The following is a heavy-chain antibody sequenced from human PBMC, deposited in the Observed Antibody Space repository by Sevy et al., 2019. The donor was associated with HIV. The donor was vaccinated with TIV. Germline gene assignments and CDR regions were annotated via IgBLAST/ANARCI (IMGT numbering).Heavy chain of an antibody. CDR3: AKDLPVVGSGWYSPLYFDY. CDR2: ISGSGGST. Sequence: GGSLRLSCAASGFTFSSYAMSWVRQAPGKGLEWVSAISGSGGSTYYADSVKGRFTISRDNSKNTLYQQMNSLRAEDTAVDYCAKDLPVVGSGWYSPLYFDYWGQGTLVTVSS. D-gene: IGHD6-19*01. CDR1: GFTFSSYA. V-gene: IGHV3-23*01. J-gene: IGHJ4*02.